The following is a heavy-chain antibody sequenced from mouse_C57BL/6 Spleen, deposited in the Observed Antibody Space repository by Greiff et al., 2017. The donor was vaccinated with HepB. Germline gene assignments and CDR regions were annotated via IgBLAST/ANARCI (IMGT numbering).Heavy chain of an antibody. J-gene: IGHJ2*01. Sequence: EVKLMESGPGLVKPSQSLSLTCSVTGYSITSGYYWNWIRQFPGNKLEWMGYISYDGSNNYNPSLKNRISITRDTSKNQFFLKLNSVTTEDTATYYCARDLNDYDVGYFDYWGQGTTLTVSS. CDR2: ISYDGSN. CDR1: GYSITSGYY. V-gene: IGHV3-6*01. CDR3: ARDLNDYDVGYFDY. D-gene: IGHD2-4*01.